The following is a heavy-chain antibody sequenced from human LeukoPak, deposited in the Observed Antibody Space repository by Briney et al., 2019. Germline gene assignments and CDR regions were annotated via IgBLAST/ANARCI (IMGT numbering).Heavy chain of an antibody. CDR2: INHSGST. J-gene: IGHJ4*02. D-gene: IGHD3-22*01. CDR3: ARVAFTTDPDY. V-gene: IGHV4-34*01. CDR1: GGSLSGYY. Sequence: PSETLSLTCAVYGGSLSGYYWSWIRQPPGKGLEWIGEINHSGSTNYNPSLKSRVTISIDTSKNQFSLKLSSVTAADTAVYYCARVAFTTDPDYWGQGTLVTVSS.